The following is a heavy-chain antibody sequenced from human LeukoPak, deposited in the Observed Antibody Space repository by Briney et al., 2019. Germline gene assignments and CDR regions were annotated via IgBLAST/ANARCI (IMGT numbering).Heavy chain of an antibody. CDR2: SRGKAKTYTT. Sequence: PGGSLRLSCVASGFTFSDYYMDWVRQAPGKGLEWVARSRGKAKTYTTECAAPVKGRFTISRDESKNSLYLQMHSLIIEDTAVYYCARGASGNYNYHYGMDVWGQGTTVTVSS. CDR1: GFTFSDYY. CDR3: ARGASGNYNYHYGMDV. J-gene: IGHJ6*02. D-gene: IGHD3-10*01. V-gene: IGHV3-72*01.